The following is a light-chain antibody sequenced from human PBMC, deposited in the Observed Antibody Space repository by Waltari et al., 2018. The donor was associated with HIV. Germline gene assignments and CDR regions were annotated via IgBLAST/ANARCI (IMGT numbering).Light chain of an antibody. CDR2: EVS. Sequence: QSALTQPASVSGSPGQSITISCTGTSSDVGSYYLVSWYQQHPGKAPKLMIYEVSKRPSGVSNRFSGSKSCNTASLAISGLQAEDDADYYCCSYAGSSTFVVFGGGTKLTVL. CDR3: CSYAGSSTFVV. J-gene: IGLJ2*01. V-gene: IGLV2-23*02. CDR1: SSDVGSYYL.